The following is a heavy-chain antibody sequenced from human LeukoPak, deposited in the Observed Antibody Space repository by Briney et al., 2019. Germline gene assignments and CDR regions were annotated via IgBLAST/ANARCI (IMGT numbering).Heavy chain of an antibody. Sequence: GGSLRLSCAVSGFSFNTYWMTWVRQAPGKGLEWVANIKKDGSEKYYVDSVKGRFTISRDNAQNSLYLQTNSLRVEDTAVYYCARGDFDWYRTYYFDYWGQGTLVTVSS. V-gene: IGHV3-7*01. D-gene: IGHD3-9*01. CDR1: GFSFNTYW. CDR3: ARGDFDWYRTYYFDY. CDR2: IKKDGSEK. J-gene: IGHJ4*02.